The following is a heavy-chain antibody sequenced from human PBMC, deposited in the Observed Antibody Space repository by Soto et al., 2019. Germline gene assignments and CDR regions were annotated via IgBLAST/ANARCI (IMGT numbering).Heavy chain of an antibody. D-gene: IGHD3-3*01. Sequence: PGGSLRLSCAASGFTFSSYSMNWVRQAPGKGLEWVSSISSSSSYIYYADSVKGRFTISRDNAKNSLHLQMNSLRAEDTAVYYCARESTIFGVVTDAFDIWGQGTMVTVSS. CDR2: ISSSSSYI. V-gene: IGHV3-21*01. J-gene: IGHJ3*02. CDR3: ARESTIFGVVTDAFDI. CDR1: GFTFSSYS.